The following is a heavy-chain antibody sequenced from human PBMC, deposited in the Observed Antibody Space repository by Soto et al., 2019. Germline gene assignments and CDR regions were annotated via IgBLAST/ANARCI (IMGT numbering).Heavy chain of an antibody. Sequence: QTQLVQSGPEVKNPGASVKVSCKASGYSFNSYGISWVRQAPGQGLEWMGWISASSGNTTYAQELQGRVTMTTDTGTTTAYMELRCLTSDDTAVYYCARETKFYGFWSGYYRFDTWGQGTLVSVSS. CDR1: GYSFNSYG. D-gene: IGHD3-3*01. CDR2: ISASSGNT. V-gene: IGHV1-18*01. CDR3: ARETKFYGFWSGYYRFDT. J-gene: IGHJ5*02.